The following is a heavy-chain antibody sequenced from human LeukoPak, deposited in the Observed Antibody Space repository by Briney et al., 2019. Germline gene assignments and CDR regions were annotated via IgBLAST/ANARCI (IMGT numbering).Heavy chain of an antibody. J-gene: IGHJ6*03. CDR2: IIPIFGTA. CDR3: ARDREDIVVVPAAKGGYYYYYMDV. D-gene: IGHD2-2*01. Sequence: GASVKVSCKASGGTFSSYAISWVRRAPGQGLEWMGGIIPIFGTANYAQKFQGRVTITTDESTNTAYMELSSLRSEDTAVYYCARDREDIVVVPAAKGGYYYYYMDVWGKGTTVTVSS. V-gene: IGHV1-69*05. CDR1: GGTFSSYA.